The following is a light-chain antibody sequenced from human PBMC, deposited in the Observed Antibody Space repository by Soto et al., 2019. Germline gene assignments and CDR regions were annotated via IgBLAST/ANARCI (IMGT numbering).Light chain of an antibody. CDR2: GAS. CDR3: QQYNNWPPWT. J-gene: IGKJ1*01. CDR1: QSVSSN. V-gene: IGKV3-15*01. Sequence: EIVMTQSPATLYVSPGERATLSCRASQSVSSNLAWYQQKPGQAPRLLIYGASTRATGIPDRFSGSGSGTEFTLTISSLQSEDYAVYYCQQYNNWPPWTFGQGTKVEIK.